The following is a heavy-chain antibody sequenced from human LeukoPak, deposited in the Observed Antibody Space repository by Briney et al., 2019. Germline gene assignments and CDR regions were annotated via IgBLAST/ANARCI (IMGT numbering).Heavy chain of an antibody. CDR3: SRGPIQLWVHNGVDV. CDR1: GFNFGDHA. Sequence: GGSLRLSCTTSGFNFGDHAMTWVRQAPGKGLEWVGFIRSKVYRGTTEYAASVKGRFTISRDDSKSVVYLQMNSLKSEDTAVYYCSRGPIQLWVHNGVDVWGQGTTVTVSS. V-gene: IGHV3-49*04. CDR2: IRSKVYRGTT. D-gene: IGHD5-18*01. J-gene: IGHJ6*02.